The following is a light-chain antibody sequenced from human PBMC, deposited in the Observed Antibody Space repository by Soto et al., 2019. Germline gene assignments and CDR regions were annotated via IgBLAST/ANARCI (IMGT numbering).Light chain of an antibody. V-gene: IGKV1-5*03. CDR1: QSISSW. CDR3: QQYNSYPLT. J-gene: IGKJ4*01. CDR2: KAS. Sequence: DIQMTQSPSTLSASVGDRVTITCRASQSISSWLAWYQQKPGKTPKVLMYKASTLESGVPSRFSGSGSGTEFTLTIISLQPDDFATYYCQQYNSYPLTFGGGTKVEIK.